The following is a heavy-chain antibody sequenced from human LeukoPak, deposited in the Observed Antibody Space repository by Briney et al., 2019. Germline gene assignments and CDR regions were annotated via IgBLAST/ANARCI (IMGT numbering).Heavy chain of an antibody. J-gene: IGHJ5*02. CDR3: ARELIAAATNWFDP. Sequence: SQTLSLTCTVSGGSISSGNYYWSWIRQPPGKGLEWIGYIYYSGSTYYNPSLKSRVTISVDTSKNQFSLKLSSVTAADTAVYYCARELIAAATNWFDPWGQGTLVTVSS. D-gene: IGHD6-13*01. CDR1: GGSISSGNYY. V-gene: IGHV4-30-4*08. CDR2: IYYSGST.